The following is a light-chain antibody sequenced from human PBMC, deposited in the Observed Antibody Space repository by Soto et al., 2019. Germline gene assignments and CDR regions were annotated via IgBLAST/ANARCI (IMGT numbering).Light chain of an antibody. J-gene: IGKJ2*01. V-gene: IGKV3-20*01. CDR1: QSVSSSY. CDR2: GAS. CDR3: QQYGSSPPYT. Sequence: EIVLTQSPGTLSLSPGERATLSCRASQSVSSSYLAWYQHKPGQAPRLLIYGASNRATGIPDRFSGSGSGTDFNLTISRLEPEDFAVYYCQQYGSSPPYTFGQGTKLEIK.